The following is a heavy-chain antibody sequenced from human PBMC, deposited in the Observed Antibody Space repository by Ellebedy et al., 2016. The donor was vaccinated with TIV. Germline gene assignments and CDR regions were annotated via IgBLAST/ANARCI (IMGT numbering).Heavy chain of an antibody. J-gene: IGHJ5*02. Sequence: GESLKISCAASGFTFGDYYMNWIRQAPGKGLEWVSYISNSAIYYADSVKGRFTISRDNAKNSLYLQMNSLRDEDTAIYYCARDRIAVADNWFDPWGQGTLVTVSS. V-gene: IGHV3-69-1*01. CDR1: GFTFGDYY. CDR2: ISNSAI. D-gene: IGHD6-19*01. CDR3: ARDRIAVADNWFDP.